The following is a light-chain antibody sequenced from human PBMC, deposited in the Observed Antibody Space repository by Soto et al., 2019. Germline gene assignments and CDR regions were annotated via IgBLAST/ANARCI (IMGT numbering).Light chain of an antibody. V-gene: IGKV1-27*01. Sequence: DIQMTQSPSSLSASVGDRVTITCRVSQGIRNSLAWYQQKPGKVPKLLIYGASTLQSGVPSRFSGSGSGTDFTLTISSLQPEDVATYYCQKCNSAQLTFGGGTKVDIK. CDR2: GAS. J-gene: IGKJ4*01. CDR1: QGIRNS. CDR3: QKCNSAQLT.